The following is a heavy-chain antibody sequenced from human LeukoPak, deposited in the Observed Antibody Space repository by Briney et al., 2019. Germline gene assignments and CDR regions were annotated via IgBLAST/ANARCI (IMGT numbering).Heavy chain of an antibody. CDR2: IGYNSATT. Sequence: GGSLRLSCAASRFSFSNNAMSWVRQAPGKGLEWVSTIGYNSATTYYADSVEGRFTVSRDNSKSTLYLQMNSLRAEDTAVYYCATLLNLPFNYWGQGTLVTVSS. CDR1: RFSFSNNA. V-gene: IGHV3-23*01. J-gene: IGHJ4*02. CDR3: ATLLNLPFNY. D-gene: IGHD3-10*01.